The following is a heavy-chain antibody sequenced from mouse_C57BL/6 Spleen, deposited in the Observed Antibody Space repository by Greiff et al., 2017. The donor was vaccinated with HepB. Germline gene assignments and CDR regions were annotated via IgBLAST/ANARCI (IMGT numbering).Heavy chain of an antibody. V-gene: IGHV5-4*01. J-gene: IGHJ3*01. CDR3: ARDGGDGSTWFAY. D-gene: IGHD2-3*01. CDR1: GFTFSSYA. CDR2: ISDGGSYT. Sequence: EVKLVESGGGLVKPGGSLKLSCAASGFTFSSYAMSWVRQTPEKRLEWVATISDGGSYTYYPDNVKGRFTISRDNAKNNLYLQMSHLKSEDTAMYYCARDGGDGSTWFAYWGQGTLVTVSA.